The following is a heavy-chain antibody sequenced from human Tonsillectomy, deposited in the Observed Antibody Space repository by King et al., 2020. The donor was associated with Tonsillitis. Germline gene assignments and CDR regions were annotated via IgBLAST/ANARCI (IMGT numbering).Heavy chain of an antibody. CDR3: VRDGNSSSGKGMDV. CDR1: GFSISRDYY. CDR2: IYHRGSS. Sequence: VQLQESGPGLVKASETLSLTCAVSGFSISRDYYWGWVRQPPGKGLEWIASIYHRGSSFYNPSLKSRVTILVDMSQNQFSLNLSSVTAADTGVYYCVRDGNSSSGKGMDVWGQGTQVTVSS. J-gene: IGHJ6*02. D-gene: IGHD2-2*01. V-gene: IGHV4-38-2*02.